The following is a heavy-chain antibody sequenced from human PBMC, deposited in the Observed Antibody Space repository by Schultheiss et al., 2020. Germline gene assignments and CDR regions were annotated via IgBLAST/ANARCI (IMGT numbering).Heavy chain of an antibody. CDR1: GGSISSGDYY. CDR2: IYYSGST. CDR3: ARTQGAIFGVVIKGWFDP. D-gene: IGHD3-3*01. Sequence: SETLSLTCTVSGGSISSGDYYWSWIRQPPGKGLEWIGYIYYSGSTYYNPSLKSRVTISVDTSKNQFSLKLTSMTAADTAVYYCARTQGAIFGVVIKGWFDPWGQGTLVTVSS. V-gene: IGHV4-30-4*01. J-gene: IGHJ5*02.